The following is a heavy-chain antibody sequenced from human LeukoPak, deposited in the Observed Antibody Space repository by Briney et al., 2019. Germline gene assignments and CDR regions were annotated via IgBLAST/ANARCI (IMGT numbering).Heavy chain of an antibody. Sequence: SETLSLTCAVYGGSFSGYYWSWIRQPPGKGLEWIGYIYYSGSTYYNPSLKSRVTISVDTSKNQFSLKLSSVTAADTAVYYCARRGLEWLFGYDAFDIWGQGTMVTVSS. J-gene: IGHJ3*02. CDR1: GGSFSGYY. CDR3: ARRGLEWLFGYDAFDI. V-gene: IGHV4-30-4*08. D-gene: IGHD3-3*01. CDR2: IYYSGST.